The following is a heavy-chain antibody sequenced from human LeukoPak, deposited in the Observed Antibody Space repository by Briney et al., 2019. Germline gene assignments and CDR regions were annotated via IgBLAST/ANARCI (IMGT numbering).Heavy chain of an antibody. Sequence: SETLSLTCVLYGGSSTNYFWSWIRQPPGKGLEWIGEINHSGSTNYNPSLKSRVTISVDTSKNQFSLKLSSVTAADTAVYYCARREIVATINYWGQGTLVTVSS. CDR2: INHSGST. D-gene: IGHD5-12*01. V-gene: IGHV4-34*01. CDR1: GGSSTNYF. CDR3: ARREIVATINY. J-gene: IGHJ4*02.